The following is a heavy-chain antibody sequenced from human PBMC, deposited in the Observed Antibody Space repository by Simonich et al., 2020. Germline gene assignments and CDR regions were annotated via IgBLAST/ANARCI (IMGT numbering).Heavy chain of an antibody. V-gene: IGHV4-34*01. CDR3: ARPLGIVWAFDI. CDR1: GGSFSGYY. CDR2: INHSGST. D-gene: IGHD3-16*01. J-gene: IGHJ3*02. Sequence: QVQLQQWGAGLLKPSETLSLTCAVYGGSFSGYYWSWIRQPPGKGKEWIGEINHSGSTNYNPSLTSRVTISVDTSKNQFSLKLSSVTAADTAVYYCARPLGIVWAFDIWGQGTMVTVSS.